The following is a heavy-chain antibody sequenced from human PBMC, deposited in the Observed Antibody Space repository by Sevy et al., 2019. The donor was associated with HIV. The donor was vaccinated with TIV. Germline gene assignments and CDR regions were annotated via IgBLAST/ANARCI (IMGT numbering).Heavy chain of an antibody. CDR3: ASGSYSSGWYLYYGMDV. CDR2: INPNSGGT. V-gene: IGHV1-2*06. Sequence: ASVKVSCKASGYTFTGYYMHWVRQAPGQGLEWMGRINPNSGGTNYAQKFQGRVTMTRDTSISTAYMELSRLRSDDTAVYYCASGSYSSGWYLYYGMDVWGQRTTVTDSS. D-gene: IGHD6-19*01. CDR1: GYTFTGYY. J-gene: IGHJ6*02.